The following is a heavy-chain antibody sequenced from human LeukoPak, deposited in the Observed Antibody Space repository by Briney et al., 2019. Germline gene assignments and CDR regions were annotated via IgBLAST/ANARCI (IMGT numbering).Heavy chain of an antibody. J-gene: IGHJ4*02. D-gene: IGHD2-21*02. CDR1: GGSISSYY. Sequence: SETLSLTCTVSGGSISSYYWSWIRQPPGKGLEWIGYIYYSGSTNYNPSLKSRVTISVDTSKNQFSLKLSSVTAADTAVYYCARAAEGTALAYCGGDCDPPVDYWGQGTLVTVSS. CDR2: IYYSGST. V-gene: IGHV4-59*01. CDR3: ARAAEGTALAYCGGDCDPPVDY.